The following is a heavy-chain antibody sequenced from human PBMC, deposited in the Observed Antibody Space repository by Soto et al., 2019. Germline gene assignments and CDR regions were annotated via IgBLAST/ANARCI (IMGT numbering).Heavy chain of an antibody. Sequence: ASVKVSCKASGYTFINFDISWVRQAAGQGLEWLGWMNPGSGKTGYASKFQGRVAMTRDASTGTSHLELSSLTSDDTAVYYCARMASAGTLNWFDPWGQGTLVTVS. CDR3: ARMASAGTLNWFDP. D-gene: IGHD6-13*01. CDR2: MNPGSGKT. J-gene: IGHJ5*02. V-gene: IGHV1-8*02. CDR1: GYTFINFD.